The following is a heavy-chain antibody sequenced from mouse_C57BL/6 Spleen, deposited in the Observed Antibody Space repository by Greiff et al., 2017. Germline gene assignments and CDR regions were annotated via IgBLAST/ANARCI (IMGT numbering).Heavy chain of an antibody. CDR1: GYSITSGYD. D-gene: IGHD2-4*01. J-gene: IGHJ3*01. CDR2: ISYSGSP. CDR3: AREGDYDPLAY. Sequence: EVKLQESGPGMVKPSQSLSLTCTVTGYSITSGYDWHWIRHFPGNKLEWMGYISYSGSPNYNPSLKSRISITHDTSKNHFFLKLNSVTTEDTATYYCAREGDYDPLAYWGQGTLVTVSA. V-gene: IGHV3-1*01.